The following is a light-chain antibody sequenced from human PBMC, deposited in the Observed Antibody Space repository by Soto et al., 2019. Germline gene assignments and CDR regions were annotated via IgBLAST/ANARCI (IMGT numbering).Light chain of an antibody. J-gene: IGLJ1*01. CDR2: DVS. V-gene: IGLV2-14*01. CDR1: SSDVGGYNY. Sequence: VLTQPAPVSGSPGQSITISCTGTSSDVGGYNYVSWYQQHPGKAPKLMIYDVSNWPSGVSNRFSGSKSGNTASLTISGLQAEDEADYYCSSYTSSGTLVFGTGTKVTAL. CDR3: SSYTSSGTLV.